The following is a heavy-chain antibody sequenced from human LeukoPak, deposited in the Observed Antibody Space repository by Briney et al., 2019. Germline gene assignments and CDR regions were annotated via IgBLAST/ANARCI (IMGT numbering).Heavy chain of an antibody. CDR1: GGSFSGYY. Sequence: PSETLSLTCAVYGGSFSGYYWSWIRQPPGKGLEWIGEINHSGSTSYNPSLKSRVTISVATSKNQFSLKLSSVTAADTAVYYCARAVYIVVVPAATYYFDYWGQGTLVTVSS. J-gene: IGHJ4*02. D-gene: IGHD2-2*01. V-gene: IGHV4-34*01. CDR2: INHSGST. CDR3: ARAVYIVVVPAATYYFDY.